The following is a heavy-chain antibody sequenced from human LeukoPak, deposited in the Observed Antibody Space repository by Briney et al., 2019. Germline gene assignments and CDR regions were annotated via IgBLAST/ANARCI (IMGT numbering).Heavy chain of an antibody. D-gene: IGHD5-18*01. CDR3: AKGLSGRGYSYGIYYYYGMDV. Sequence: GGSLRLSCAASGFTFSSYAMSWVRQAPGKGLEWVSAISGSGGSTYGADSVKGRVTISRDNSKNTLCLQMNSLRAEDTAVYYCAKGLSGRGYSYGIYYYYGMDVWGKGTTVTVSS. CDR2: ISGSGGST. V-gene: IGHV3-23*01. J-gene: IGHJ6*04. CDR1: GFTFSSYA.